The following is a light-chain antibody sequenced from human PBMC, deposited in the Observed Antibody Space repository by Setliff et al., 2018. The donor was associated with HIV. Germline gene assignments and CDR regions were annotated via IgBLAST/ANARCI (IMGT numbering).Light chain of an antibody. Sequence: QSALTQPASVSGSPGQSITISCNGTSNDIGAYNYVSWYQQHPDRAPKLMIYEVSNRPSGVSNRFSGSKSGNTASLTISGLQAEDEAHYYCSTYTRYDTYLFGSGTKVTVL. CDR3: STYTRYDTYL. CDR2: EVS. J-gene: IGLJ1*01. V-gene: IGLV2-14*01. CDR1: SNDIGAYNY.